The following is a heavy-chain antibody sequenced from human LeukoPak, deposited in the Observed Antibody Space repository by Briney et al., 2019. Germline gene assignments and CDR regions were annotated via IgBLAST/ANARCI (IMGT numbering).Heavy chain of an antibody. D-gene: IGHD6-19*01. V-gene: IGHV3-30*18. CDR1: GFTFSSYG. CDR3: AKDRNRYSSVPDY. Sequence: GGSLRLSCAASGFTFSSYGMHWVRQAPGKGLEWVAVISYDGSNKYYADSVKGRFTISRDNSKNTLYLQMNRLRAEDTAVYYCAKDRNRYSSVPDYWGQGTLVTVSS. J-gene: IGHJ4*02. CDR2: ISYDGSNK.